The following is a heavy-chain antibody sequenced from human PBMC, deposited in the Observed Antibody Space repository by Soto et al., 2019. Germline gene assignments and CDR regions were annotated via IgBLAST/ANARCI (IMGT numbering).Heavy chain of an antibody. CDR3: ARDPLVDCWSGYSPGPFDI. D-gene: IGHD3-3*01. J-gene: IGHJ3*02. V-gene: IGHV3-74*01. CDR1: GFTFSSYW. Sequence: GGSLRLSCAASGFTFSSYWMHWVRQAPGKGLVWVSRINSDGSSTSYADSVKGRFTISRDNAKNTLYLQMNSLRAEDTAVYYCARDPLVDCWSGYSPGPFDIWGQGTMVTVSS. CDR2: INSDGSST.